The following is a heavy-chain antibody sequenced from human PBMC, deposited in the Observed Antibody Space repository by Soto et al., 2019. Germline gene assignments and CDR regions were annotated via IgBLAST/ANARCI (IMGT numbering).Heavy chain of an antibody. CDR1: GGSFSGYY. V-gene: IGHV4-34*01. CDR2: INHSGST. CDR3: ARGDIVVVPAAMGGYYYGMDV. D-gene: IGHD2-2*01. J-gene: IGHJ6*02. Sequence: ETLSLTCAVYGGSFSGYYWSWIRQPPGKGLEWIGEINHSGSTNYNPSLKSRVTISVDTSKNQFSLKLSSVTAADTAVYYCARGDIVVVPAAMGGYYYGMDVWGQGTTVTVSS.